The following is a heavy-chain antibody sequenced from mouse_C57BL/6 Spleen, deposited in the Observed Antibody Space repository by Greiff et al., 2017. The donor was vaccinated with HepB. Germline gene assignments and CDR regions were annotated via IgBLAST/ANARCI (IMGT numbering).Heavy chain of an antibody. CDR1: GYSITSDYY. V-gene: IGHV3-6*01. D-gene: IGHD4-1*01. CDR2: ISFDGSN. J-gene: IGHJ2*01. Sequence: VQLKESGPGLVKPSQSLSLTCSVTGYSITSDYYWNWIRQFPGNKLEWMGYISFDGSNTYNPSLKNRISITRDTSKSQFFLRLDSVTTEDTAAYYCAGGLGYWGQGTTLTVSS. CDR3: AGGLGY.